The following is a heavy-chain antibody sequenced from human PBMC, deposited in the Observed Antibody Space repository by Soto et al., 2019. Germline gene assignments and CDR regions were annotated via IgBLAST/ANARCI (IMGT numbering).Heavy chain of an antibody. Sequence: GGSLRLSCAASGFTFSGHWMHWVRQVPGKGLEWVSRINTDGGSSAYADSVKGRFTISRDNAKNTLYLQMNGLRAEDTAVYYCAREAGYCCRNSCYRRAFEIWGQGTIV. V-gene: IGHV3-74*03. CDR1: GFTFSGHW. J-gene: IGHJ3*02. CDR2: INTDGGSS. CDR3: AREAGYCCRNSCYRRAFEI. D-gene: IGHD2-2*01.